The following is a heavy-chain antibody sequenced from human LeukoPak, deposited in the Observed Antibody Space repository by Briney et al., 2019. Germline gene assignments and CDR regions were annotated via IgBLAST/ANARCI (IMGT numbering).Heavy chain of an antibody. Sequence: GGSLRLSCAASGFTFSSYAMSWVRQAPGKGLEWVSAISGSGGSTYYADSVKGRFTISRDNSKNTLYLQMNSLRVEDTAFYYCARDLAYSRLDYWGQGMLATVSS. CDR2: ISGSGGST. CDR3: ARDLAYSRLDY. V-gene: IGHV3-23*01. D-gene: IGHD5-18*01. J-gene: IGHJ4*02. CDR1: GFTFSSYA.